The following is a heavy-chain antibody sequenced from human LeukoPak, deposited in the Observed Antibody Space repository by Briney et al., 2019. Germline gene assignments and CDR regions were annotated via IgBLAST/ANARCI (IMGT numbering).Heavy chain of an antibody. J-gene: IGHJ4*02. V-gene: IGHV4-34*01. CDR2: INHSGST. CDR3: ASGNYYDSSGPYYFDY. D-gene: IGHD3-22*01. Sequence: SETLSLTRAVYGGSFSGYYWSWIRQPPGKGLEWIGEINHSGSTNYNPSLKSRVTISVDTSKNQFSLKLSSVTAADTAVYYCASGNYYDSSGPYYFDYWGQGTLVTVSS. CDR1: GGSFSGYY.